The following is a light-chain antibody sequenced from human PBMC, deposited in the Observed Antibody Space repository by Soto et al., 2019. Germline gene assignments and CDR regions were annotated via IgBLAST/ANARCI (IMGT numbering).Light chain of an antibody. V-gene: IGKV1D-13*01. CDR3: QQFYYFRVT. J-gene: IGKJ5*01. Sequence: AIQLTQSPSSLSASVGDRVTITCRASHDIASALAWYQQKPGKPPKLMIYDASTLEGGVPSRFSGSGSGTDFTLTISGLQPEDFATYYCQQFYYFRVTFGQGTRLEI. CDR2: DAS. CDR1: HDIASA.